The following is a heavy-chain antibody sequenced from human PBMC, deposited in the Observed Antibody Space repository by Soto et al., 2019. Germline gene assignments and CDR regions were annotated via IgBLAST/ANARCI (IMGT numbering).Heavy chain of an antibody. D-gene: IGHD3-3*01. V-gene: IGHV1-46*03. Sequence: QVQLVQSGAEVKKPGASVKVSCKASGYTFTSYYMHWVRQAPGQGLEWMGIINPSGGSTSYAQKFQGRVTMTRDTSPSTVYMELSSLRSEDTAVYYCARDLATSITILGVVIRSPYNWFDPWGQGTLVTVSS. CDR1: GYTFTSYY. J-gene: IGHJ5*02. CDR2: INPSGGST. CDR3: ARDLATSITILGVVIRSPYNWFDP.